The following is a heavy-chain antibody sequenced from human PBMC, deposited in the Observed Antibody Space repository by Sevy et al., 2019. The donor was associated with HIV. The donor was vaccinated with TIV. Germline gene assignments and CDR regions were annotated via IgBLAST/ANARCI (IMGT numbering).Heavy chain of an antibody. CDR2: ISSSGTLI. Sequence: GGYLRLSCAASGFLFSSYEMNWVRQTPGKGLEWISFISSSGTLIYYRDTVRGRFTISRDNAKNSLYLQMNSLRAEDTGVYYCTRDLPPSTTTVAHFDYWGQGTLVTVSS. CDR1: GFLFSSYE. V-gene: IGHV3-48*03. J-gene: IGHJ4*02. CDR3: TRDLPPSTTTVAHFDY. D-gene: IGHD4-17*01.